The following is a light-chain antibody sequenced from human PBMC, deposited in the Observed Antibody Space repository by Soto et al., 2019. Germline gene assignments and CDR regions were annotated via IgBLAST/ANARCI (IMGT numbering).Light chain of an antibody. J-gene: IGLJ2*01. Sequence: QSALTQPASVSGCPGQSITISCTGTSSDVGGYNYVSWYQQHPGKAPKLMIYDVSNRPSGVSNRFSGSKSGNTASLTISGLQAEDEADYYCSSYTVSSTLVIFGGGTKLTVL. CDR3: SSYTVSSTLVI. CDR1: SSDVGGYNY. CDR2: DVS. V-gene: IGLV2-14*03.